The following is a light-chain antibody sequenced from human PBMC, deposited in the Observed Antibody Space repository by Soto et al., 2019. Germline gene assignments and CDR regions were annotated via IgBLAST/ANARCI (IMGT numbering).Light chain of an antibody. CDR1: QDINNY. CDR2: DAS. J-gene: IGKJ1*01. V-gene: IGKV1-33*01. CDR3: HHYDNSWT. Sequence: DIQMTQSPSSLSASVGDRVTITCQASQDINNYLNWYQQKAGKAPKLLIFDASNLETGVPSRFSGSGSRTHFSLTISSLQPEDIATYYCHHYDNSWTFGQWTKVDMK.